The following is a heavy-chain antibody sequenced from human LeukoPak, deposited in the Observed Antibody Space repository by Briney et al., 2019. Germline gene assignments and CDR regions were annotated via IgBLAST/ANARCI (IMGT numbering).Heavy chain of an antibody. CDR1: GGTFSSYA. Sequence: SVKVSCKASGGTFSSYAISWVRQAPGQGLEWMGRIIPILGIANYAQKFQGRVTITADKSTSTAYMELSSLRSEDTAVYYCAIGEGDGYNDFDYWGQGTLVTVS. CDR2: IIPILGIA. D-gene: IGHD5-12*01. CDR3: AIGEGDGYNDFDY. J-gene: IGHJ4*02. V-gene: IGHV1-69*04.